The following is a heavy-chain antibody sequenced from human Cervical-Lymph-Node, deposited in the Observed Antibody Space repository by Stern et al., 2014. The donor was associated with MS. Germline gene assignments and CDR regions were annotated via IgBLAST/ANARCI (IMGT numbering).Heavy chain of an antibody. CDR1: GVTFSSRT. Sequence: EHLVESGGGVVQPGRSLRLSCAVSGVTFSSRTMHWVRQAPGKGLEWGAVISSDGSNEYYADSLKGRFAISRDNSQNTLFLQMTNLRPEDTAVYYCASNTYSYGYGVDDWGPGTLVTVSS. V-gene: IGHV3-30*09. CDR3: ASNTYSYGYGVDD. CDR2: ISSDGSNE. D-gene: IGHD5-18*01. J-gene: IGHJ4*02.